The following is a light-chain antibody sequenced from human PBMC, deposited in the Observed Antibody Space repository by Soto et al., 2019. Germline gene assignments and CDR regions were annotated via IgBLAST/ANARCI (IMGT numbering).Light chain of an antibody. CDR2: EVT. CDR1: SSDVGLYNY. J-gene: IGLJ1*01. V-gene: IGLV2-14*01. CDR3: SSFKGTNSFV. Sequence: QSALTQPASVSGSPGQSITISCTGTSSDVGLYNYVSWYQHHPGKAPKLMIYEVTNRPSGISNRFSGSKSGNTASLTVSGLQADDEANYYCSSFKGTNSFVFGTGTKVTVL.